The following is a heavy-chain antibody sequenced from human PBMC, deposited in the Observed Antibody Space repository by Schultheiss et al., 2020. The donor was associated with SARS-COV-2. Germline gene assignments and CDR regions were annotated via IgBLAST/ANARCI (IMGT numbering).Heavy chain of an antibody. CDR2: IYYSGST. CDR1: GGSISSGGYY. V-gene: IGHV4-31*03. J-gene: IGHJ4*02. D-gene: IGHD3-10*01. CDR3: ARDSNYYGSGSPR. Sequence: TLSLTCTVSGGSISSGGYYWSWIRQHPGKGLEWIGYIYYSGSTYYNPSLKSRVTISVDTSKNQFSLKLSSVTAADTAVYYYARDSNYYGSGSPRWGQGTLVTVAS.